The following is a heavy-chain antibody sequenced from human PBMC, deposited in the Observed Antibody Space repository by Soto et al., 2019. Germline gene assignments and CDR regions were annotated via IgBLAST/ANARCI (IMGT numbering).Heavy chain of an antibody. J-gene: IGHJ5*02. Sequence: ASVKVSCKASGYTFTSYYMHWVRQAPGQGLEWMGIINPSGGSTSYAQKFQGRVTMTRDTSTSTVYMELSSLRSEDTAVYYCARDITMVRGVTEPPWFDPWGQGTLVTVSS. CDR1: GYTFTSYY. CDR2: INPSGGST. V-gene: IGHV1-46*03. D-gene: IGHD3-10*01. CDR3: ARDITMVRGVTEPPWFDP.